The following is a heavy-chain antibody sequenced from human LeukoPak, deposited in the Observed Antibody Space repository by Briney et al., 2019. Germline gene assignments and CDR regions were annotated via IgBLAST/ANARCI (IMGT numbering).Heavy chain of an antibody. CDR2: ISYDGSNK. J-gene: IGHJ4*02. V-gene: IGHV3-30*04. Sequence: PGRSLRLSCAASGFTFSSYAMHWVRQAPGKGLEWVAVISYDGSNKYYADSVKGRFTISRDNSKNTLYLQMNSLRAEDTAVYYCARDYSASGSFDYWGQGTLVTVSS. CDR1: GFTFSSYA. D-gene: IGHD3-10*01. CDR3: ARDYSASGSFDY.